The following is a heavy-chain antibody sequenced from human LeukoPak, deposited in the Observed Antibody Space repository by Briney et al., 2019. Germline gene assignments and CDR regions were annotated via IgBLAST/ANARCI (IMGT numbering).Heavy chain of an antibody. CDR2: IYTSGST. CDR1: GGSMSSGYHY. V-gene: IGHV4-61*02. CDR3: AGGAYGSVSRNWFDP. D-gene: IGHD3-10*01. Sequence: SETLSLTCTVSGGSMSSGYHYWSWIRQPAGKGLEWIGLIYTSGSTNYNPSLKSRVTISVDTSNNHFSLNLSSMTAADTAVYYCAGGAYGSVSRNWFDPWGQGILVTVSS. J-gene: IGHJ5*02.